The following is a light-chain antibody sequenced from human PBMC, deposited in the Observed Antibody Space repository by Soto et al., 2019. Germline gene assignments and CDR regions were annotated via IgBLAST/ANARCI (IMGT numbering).Light chain of an antibody. V-gene: IGKV3-11*01. J-gene: IGKJ4*01. CDR2: DAS. CDR1: QSVSNY. Sequence: EIVLTQSPATLSLSPGARATLSCWASQSVSNYLVWYQQKPGQAPRLLIYDASNRAAGIPARFSGSGSGTDFTLTISSLEPEDFAVYYCQQRSSWPLTFGGGTKVEIK. CDR3: QQRSSWPLT.